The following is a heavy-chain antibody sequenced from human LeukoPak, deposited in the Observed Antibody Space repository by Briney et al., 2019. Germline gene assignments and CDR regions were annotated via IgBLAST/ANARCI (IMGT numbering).Heavy chain of an antibody. Sequence: KPSETPSLTCAVSGYSISSGYYWGWIRQPPGKGLEWIGSIYHSGSTYYNPSLKSRVTISVDTSKNQFSLKLSSVTAADTAVYYCARELYYYGSGSSKNWFDPWGQGTLVTVSS. CDR2: IYHSGST. CDR3: ARELYYYGSGSSKNWFDP. J-gene: IGHJ5*02. CDR1: GYSISSGYY. V-gene: IGHV4-38-2*02. D-gene: IGHD3-10*01.